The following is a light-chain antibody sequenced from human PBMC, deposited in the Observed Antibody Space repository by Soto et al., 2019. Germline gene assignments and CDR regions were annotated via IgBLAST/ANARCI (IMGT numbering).Light chain of an antibody. Sequence: EIVLTQSPGTLSLSPGERATLSCRASQSVSSSYLAWYQQKPGQAPRLLIYNTSIRATGIPDRFSGSGSGTDFTLTISRLELEDFAVYYCQQYCSSLLTFGGGTKVEIK. J-gene: IGKJ4*01. CDR3: QQYCSSLLT. CDR2: NTS. V-gene: IGKV3-20*01. CDR1: QSVSSSY.